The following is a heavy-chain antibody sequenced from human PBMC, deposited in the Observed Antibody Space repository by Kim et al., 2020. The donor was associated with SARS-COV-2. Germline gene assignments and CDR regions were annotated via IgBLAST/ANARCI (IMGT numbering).Heavy chain of an antibody. CDR2: INPNSGGT. CDR3: ARTLPPRTGDSQNYYYYYGMDV. CDR1: GYTFTGYY. Sequence: ASVKVSCKASGYTFTGYYMHWVRQAPGQGLEWMGWINPNSGGTNYAQKFQGRVTMTRDTSISTAYMELSRLRSDDTAVYYCARTLPPRTGDSQNYYYYYGMDVWGQGTTVTVSS. V-gene: IGHV1-2*02. D-gene: IGHD7-27*01. J-gene: IGHJ6*02.